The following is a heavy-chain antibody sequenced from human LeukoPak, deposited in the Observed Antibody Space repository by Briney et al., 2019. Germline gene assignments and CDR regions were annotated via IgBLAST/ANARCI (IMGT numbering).Heavy chain of an antibody. Sequence: GGSLRLSCAASGFTFSSYGMHWVRQAPGKGLEWVAFIRYDGSNKYYADSVKGRFTISRDNSKNTVYLQMNSLRAEDTAVYYCAKDRALTGPLISGWPSHLEYWGQGTLVTVSS. CDR2: IRYDGSNK. J-gene: IGHJ4*02. CDR3: AKDRALTGPLISGWPSHLEY. V-gene: IGHV3-30*02. D-gene: IGHD6-19*01. CDR1: GFTFSSYG.